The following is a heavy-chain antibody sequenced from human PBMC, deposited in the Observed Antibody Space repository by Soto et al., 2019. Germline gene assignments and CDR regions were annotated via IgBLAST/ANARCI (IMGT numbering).Heavy chain of an antibody. J-gene: IGHJ6*02. CDR3: ARMQQWLAGISLYYYYYYGMDV. CDR1: GFTFSSYA. CDR2: ISYDGSNK. D-gene: IGHD6-19*01. V-gene: IGHV3-30-3*01. Sequence: PGGSLRLSCAASGFTFSSYAMHWVRQAPGKGLEWVAVISYDGSNKYYADSVKGRFTISRDNSKNTLYLQMNSLRAEDTAVYYCARMQQWLAGISLYYYYYYGMDVWGQGTTVTVSS.